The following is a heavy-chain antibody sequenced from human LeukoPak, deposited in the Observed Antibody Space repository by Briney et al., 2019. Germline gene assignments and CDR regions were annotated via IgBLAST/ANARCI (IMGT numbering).Heavy chain of an antibody. V-gene: IGHV4-39*07. CDR1: GGSISSSSYY. Sequence: SETLSLTCTVSGGSISSSSYYWGWIRQPPGKGLEWIGNMYYSGSTYYNPSLKSRVTISVDTSKNQFSLKLSSVTAADTAMYYCASVLGGHAFDIWGQGTMVTVSS. CDR3: ASVLGGHAFDI. CDR2: MYYSGST. J-gene: IGHJ3*02. D-gene: IGHD3-16*01.